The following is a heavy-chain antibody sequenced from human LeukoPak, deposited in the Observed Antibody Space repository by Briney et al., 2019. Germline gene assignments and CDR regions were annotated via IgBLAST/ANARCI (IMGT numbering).Heavy chain of an antibody. D-gene: IGHD2-8*01. J-gene: IGHJ4*02. Sequence: GGSLRLSCAASGFTFRRYWMSWARQAPGKGLEWVANIEQDQSEKYYVDSVKGRFTISRDNAKKSLYLQMDSLRVEDTAIYYCAREGVPDFWGQGTLVTVSS. CDR2: IEQDQSEK. CDR3: AREGVPDF. CDR1: GFTFRRYW. V-gene: IGHV3-7*01.